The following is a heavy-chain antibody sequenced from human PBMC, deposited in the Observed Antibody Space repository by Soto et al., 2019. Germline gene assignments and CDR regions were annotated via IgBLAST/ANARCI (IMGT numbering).Heavy chain of an antibody. J-gene: IGHJ4*02. CDR3: ARVVSAYXGSGSYGY. CDR2: ISAYNGNT. V-gene: IGHV1-18*01. CDR1: GYTFTSYG. D-gene: IGHD3-10*01. Sequence: QVQLVQSGAEVKKPGASVKVSCKASGYTFTSYGISWVRXXPGXXXXXMGWISAYNGNTNYAQKLQGRVTMTTDTSXXXXYMXLXSXXXXXXXXXXCARVVSAYXGSGSYGYWGQGTLVTVSS.